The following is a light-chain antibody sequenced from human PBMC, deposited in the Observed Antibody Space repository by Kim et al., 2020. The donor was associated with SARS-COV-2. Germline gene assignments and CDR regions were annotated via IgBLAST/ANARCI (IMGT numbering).Light chain of an antibody. CDR1: QSVNSN. CDR2: DAS. V-gene: IGKV3-15*01. CDR3: QHYNNWPPYT. Sequence: VAPGERATLPCRASQSVNSNLAWYQQKPGQSPKLLIYDASTRATGIPARFSGSGSGTEFTLTISSLQSEDFAVYYCQHYNNWPPYTFGQGTKLEI. J-gene: IGKJ2*01.